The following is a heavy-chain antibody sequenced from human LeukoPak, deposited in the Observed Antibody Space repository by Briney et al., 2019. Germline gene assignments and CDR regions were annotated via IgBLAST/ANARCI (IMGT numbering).Heavy chain of an antibody. CDR1: GGSISSGSYY. D-gene: IGHD1-20*01. J-gene: IGHJ5*02. CDR2: IYTSGST. CDR3: ARVLLTITGTTKWFDP. V-gene: IGHV4-61*02. Sequence: SETLSLTCTVYGGSISSGSYYWSWIRQPAGKGLEWIGRIYTSGSTNYNPSLKSRVTISVDTSKNQFSLKLSSVTAADTAVYYCARVLLTITGTTKWFDPWGQGTLVTVSS.